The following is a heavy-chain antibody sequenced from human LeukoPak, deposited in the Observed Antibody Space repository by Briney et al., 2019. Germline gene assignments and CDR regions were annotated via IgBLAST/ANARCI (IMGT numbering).Heavy chain of an antibody. V-gene: IGHV4-61*02. CDR2: IYTSGST. CDR3: ARELFPGLLWFGEGIDY. Sequence: SETLSLTCTVSGGSISSGRYYWSWIRQPAGKGLEWIGRIYTSGSTNYNPSLKSRVTISVDTSKNQFSLKLSSVTAADTAVYYCARELFPGLLWFGEGIDYWGQGTLVTVSS. D-gene: IGHD3-10*01. CDR1: GGSISSGRYY. J-gene: IGHJ4*02.